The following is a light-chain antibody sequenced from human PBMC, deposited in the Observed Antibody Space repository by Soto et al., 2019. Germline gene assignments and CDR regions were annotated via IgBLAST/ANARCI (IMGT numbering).Light chain of an antibody. Sequence: EMVLTQSPGTLSVSPGERATLSCRASQSVSSNLAWYQQKPGQAPRLLMYGASTRADGIPARFTGSGSGTEFTLTISSLQSEDFAVYYCQQYHIWPPWTSGQGTKVDIK. V-gene: IGKV3-15*01. J-gene: IGKJ1*01. CDR2: GAS. CDR1: QSVSSN. CDR3: QQYHIWPPWT.